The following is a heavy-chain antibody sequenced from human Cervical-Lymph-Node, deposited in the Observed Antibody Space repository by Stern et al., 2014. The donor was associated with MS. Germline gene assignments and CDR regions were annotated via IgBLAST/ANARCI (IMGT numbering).Heavy chain of an antibody. Sequence: EVQLVESGGGLVQPGGSLRLSCAASGFTFSSYAMSWVRQAPGKGLEWVSAISGSGGSTYYADSVKGRFTISRDNSKNTLYLQMNSLRAEDTAVYYCAKQHDFWSGYYPNFDYWGQGTLVTVSS. CDR3: AKQHDFWSGYYPNFDY. D-gene: IGHD3-3*01. J-gene: IGHJ4*02. CDR1: GFTFSSYA. V-gene: IGHV3-23*04. CDR2: ISGSGGST.